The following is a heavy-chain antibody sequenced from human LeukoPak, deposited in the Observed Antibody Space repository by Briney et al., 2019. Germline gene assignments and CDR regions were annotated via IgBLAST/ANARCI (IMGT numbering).Heavy chain of an antibody. D-gene: IGHD6-13*01. J-gene: IGHJ5*02. Sequence: ASVKVSCKASGYTFNRYGISWVRQAPGQGLEWMGWLSAYDANKNYAQKLQGRVTMTTDTSTNTAYKELRSLRSDDTAVYYCARVSSSWYQNWFDPWGQGTLVTVSS. CDR1: GYTFNRYG. CDR2: LSAYDANK. CDR3: ARVSSSWYQNWFDP. V-gene: IGHV1-18*01.